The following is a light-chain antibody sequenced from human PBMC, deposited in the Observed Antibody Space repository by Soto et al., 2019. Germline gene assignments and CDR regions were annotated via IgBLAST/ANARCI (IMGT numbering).Light chain of an antibody. J-gene: IGLJ2*01. Sequence: QSVLTQSPSASGTPGQRVSISCSGSTSNIVTNTVSWYQHVPGTAPKLLIYSNDQRPSAVPGRFSGSKSGTSASLAISWLLSEDEADYYCATWDDSLNVVFGGGTKLTVL. CDR1: TSNIVTNT. V-gene: IGLV1-44*01. CDR2: SND. CDR3: ATWDDSLNVV.